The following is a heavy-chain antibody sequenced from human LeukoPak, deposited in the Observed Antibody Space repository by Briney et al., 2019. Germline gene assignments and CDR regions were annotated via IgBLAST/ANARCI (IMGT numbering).Heavy chain of an antibody. CDR3: ARAGIVSYYYYYYMDV. CDR1: GDSISSSNCY. CDR2: IYFSGGT. Sequence: SETLSLTCTVSGDSISSSNCYWGWIRQPPGKGLEWIGSIYFSGGTYYNASLKSRVTISVDTSKNQFSLNLSSVTAADTAVYYCARAGIVSYYYYYYMDVWGRGTTVIVSS. D-gene: IGHD3-10*01. V-gene: IGHV4-39*07. J-gene: IGHJ6*03.